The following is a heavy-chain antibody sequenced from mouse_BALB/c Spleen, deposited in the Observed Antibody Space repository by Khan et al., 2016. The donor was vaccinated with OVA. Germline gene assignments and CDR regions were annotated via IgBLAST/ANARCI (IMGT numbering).Heavy chain of an antibody. CDR2: VYPGNVNT. J-gene: IGHJ4*01. CDR3: ARDDYFVGDAMDY. Sequence: QVQLQQSGPELVKPGASVRISCKASGYTFRTFYIHWLKQRPGQGLEWIGWVYPGNVNTKYNERFEGKATLTADKSSSTAYMHLSSLTSEDSAFYFCARDDYFVGDAMDYWGQGSSVTVSS. V-gene: IGHV1S56*01. CDR1: GYTFRTFY. D-gene: IGHD2-4*01.